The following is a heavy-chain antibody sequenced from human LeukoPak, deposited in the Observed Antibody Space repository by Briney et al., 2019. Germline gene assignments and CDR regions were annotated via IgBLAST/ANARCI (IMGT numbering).Heavy chain of an antibody. D-gene: IGHD1-20*01. Sequence: GGSLRLSCAASGFTFSSYEMNWVRQAPGKGLEWVAVIWYDGSNKYYAGSVKGRFTISRDNSKNTLYLQMNSLRAEDTAVYYCARDPPFIIGTTFFDYWGQGTLVTVSS. CDR2: IWYDGSNK. CDR3: ARDPPFIIGTTFFDY. J-gene: IGHJ4*02. CDR1: GFTFSSYE. V-gene: IGHV3-33*08.